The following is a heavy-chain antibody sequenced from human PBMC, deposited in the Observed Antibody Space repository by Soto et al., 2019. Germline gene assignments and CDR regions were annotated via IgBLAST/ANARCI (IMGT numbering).Heavy chain of an antibody. CDR3: ARNFYYYYGMDV. V-gene: IGHV1-8*01. Sequence: QVQLVQSGAEVKKPGASVKVSCKASGYTFTSYDINWVRQATGQGLEWMGWMKPNSGNTGYAQKFQGRVTMTRNTSISTAYMEPSSLRSEDTAVYYCARNFYYYYGMDVWGQGTTVTVSS. J-gene: IGHJ6*02. CDR2: MKPNSGNT. CDR1: GYTFTSYD.